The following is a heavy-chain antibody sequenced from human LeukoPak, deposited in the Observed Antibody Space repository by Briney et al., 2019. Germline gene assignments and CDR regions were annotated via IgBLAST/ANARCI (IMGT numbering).Heavy chain of an antibody. D-gene: IGHD5-12*01. CDR3: ARGSIVATLDY. V-gene: IGHV3-48*03. CDR1: GFTFSSYE. J-gene: IGHJ4*02. Sequence: GGSLRLSCAASGFTFSSYEMNWVRQAPGKGLEWVSYISSSGSTIYYADSVKGRFTISRDNAKNSLYLQMNSRSAEDTAVYYCARGSIVATLDYWGQGTLVTVSS. CDR2: ISSSGSTI.